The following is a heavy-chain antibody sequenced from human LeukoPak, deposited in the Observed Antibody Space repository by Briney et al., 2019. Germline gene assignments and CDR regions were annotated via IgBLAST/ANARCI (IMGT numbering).Heavy chain of an antibody. D-gene: IGHD2-15*01. J-gene: IGHJ5*02. Sequence: EASVKVSCKASGYTFTSYGISWVRQAPGQGLEWMGWISAYNGNTNYAQKLQGRVTMTTDTSTSTAYMELRSLRSDDTAVYYCARRPHCSGASCYPVPRGYWFAPWGQGTLVTVSS. V-gene: IGHV1-18*01. CDR1: GYTFTSYG. CDR3: ARRPHCSGASCYPVPRGYWFAP. CDR2: ISAYNGNT.